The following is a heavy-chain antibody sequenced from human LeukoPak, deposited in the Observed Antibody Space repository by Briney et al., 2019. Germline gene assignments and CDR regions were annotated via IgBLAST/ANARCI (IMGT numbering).Heavy chain of an antibody. CDR2: ISSSGSTI. D-gene: IGHD3-3*01. J-gene: IGHJ4*02. CDR3: ARGPASPWYYDFWSGYFDY. CDR1: GFTFSDYY. V-gene: IGHV3-11*01. Sequence: GGSLRLSCAASGFTFSDYYMSWIRQAPGKGLEWVSYISSSGSTIYYADSVKGRFTISRDNAKSSLYLQMNSLRAEDTAVYYCARGPASPWYYDFWSGYFDYWGQGTLVTVSS.